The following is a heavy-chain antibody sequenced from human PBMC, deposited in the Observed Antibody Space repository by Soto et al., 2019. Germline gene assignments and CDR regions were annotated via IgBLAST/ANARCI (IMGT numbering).Heavy chain of an antibody. Sequence: GGSLRLSCAASGFTFSDYYMSWIRQAPGKGLEWVAVISYDGSNKYYADSVKGRFTISRDNSKNTLYLQMNSLRAEDTAVYYCARSRAPVRCTDYWGQGTLVNVS. J-gene: IGHJ4*02. V-gene: IGHV3-30-3*01. CDR1: GFTFSDYY. CDR3: ARSRAPVRCTDY. D-gene: IGHD4-17*01. CDR2: ISYDGSNK.